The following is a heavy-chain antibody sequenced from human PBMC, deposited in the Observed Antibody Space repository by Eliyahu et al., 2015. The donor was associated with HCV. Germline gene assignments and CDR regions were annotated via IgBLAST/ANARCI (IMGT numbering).Heavy chain of an antibody. Sequence: QVQLVQSGAEVRRPGSSVKVSCEVSGGIFNNYAINWVRQAPGQGPWVVGGVIPAFGSPNYAQKFQGRVSITADESTATAYMELSSLTSDDRAVYYCARSAHPFNTAALLDVWGQGTTVTVSS. D-gene: IGHD2-2*01. J-gene: IGHJ6*02. CDR2: VIPAFGSP. CDR3: ARSAHPFNTAALLDV. CDR1: GGIFNNYA. V-gene: IGHV1-69*01.